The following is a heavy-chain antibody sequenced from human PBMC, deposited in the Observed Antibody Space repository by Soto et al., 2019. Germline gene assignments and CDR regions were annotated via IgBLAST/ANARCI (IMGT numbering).Heavy chain of an antibody. Sequence: SETLSLTCTVSGGSISSGDYYWSWIRQPPGKGLEWIGYIYYSGSTYYNPSLKSRVTISVDTSKNQFSLKLSSVTAADTAVYYCARSHSHDFWSGYYGYWGQGTLVTVSS. CDR3: ARSHSHDFWSGYYGY. D-gene: IGHD3-3*01. J-gene: IGHJ4*02. CDR2: IYYSGST. V-gene: IGHV4-30-4*01. CDR1: GGSISSGDYY.